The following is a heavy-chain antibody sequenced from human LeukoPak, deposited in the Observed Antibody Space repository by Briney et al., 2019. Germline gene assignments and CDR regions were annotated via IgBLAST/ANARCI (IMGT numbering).Heavy chain of an antibody. D-gene: IGHD3-16*01. CDR3: ARRGLRPGYYYGMDV. CDR2: IDPSDSYT. V-gene: IGHV5-10-1*01. CDR1: GYSFTSYW. J-gene: IGHJ6*02. Sequence: GESLKTSCKGSGYSFTSYWISWVRQMPGKGLEWMGRIDPSDSYTNYSPSFQGHVTISADKSISTAYLQWSSLKASDTAMYYCARRGLRPGYYYGMDVWGQGTTVTVSS.